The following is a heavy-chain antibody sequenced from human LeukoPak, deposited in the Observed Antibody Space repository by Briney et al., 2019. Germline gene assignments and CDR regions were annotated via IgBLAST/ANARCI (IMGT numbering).Heavy chain of an antibody. CDR1: GASFSSNSAA. CDR3: ARAISPLYVDTAMGRYDAFDI. V-gene: IGHV6-1*01. CDR2: TYYRSKGYN. D-gene: IGHD5-18*01. Sequence: SQTLSLTCAISGASFSSNSAAWNWIRQSPSRGLEWLGRTYYRSKGYNDYAVSVKSRITINPDTSKNQFSLQLNSVTPEDTAVYYCARAISPLYVDTAMGRYDAFDIWGQGTMVTVSS. J-gene: IGHJ3*02.